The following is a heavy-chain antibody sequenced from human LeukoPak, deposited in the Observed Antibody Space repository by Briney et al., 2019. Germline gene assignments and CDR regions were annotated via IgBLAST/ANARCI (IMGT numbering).Heavy chain of an antibody. CDR3: AKDLDYYDSSGYYYEDGYFDY. D-gene: IGHD3-22*01. V-gene: IGHV3-48*01. CDR1: GSTFSSYD. Sequence: PGGSLRLSCAASGSTFSSYDMNWVRQAPGKGLEWVSYISSSSSTIYYADSVKGRFTISRDNAKNSLYLQMNSLRAEDTAVYYCAKDLDYYDSSGYYYEDGYFDYWGQGTLVTVSS. CDR2: ISSSSSTI. J-gene: IGHJ4*02.